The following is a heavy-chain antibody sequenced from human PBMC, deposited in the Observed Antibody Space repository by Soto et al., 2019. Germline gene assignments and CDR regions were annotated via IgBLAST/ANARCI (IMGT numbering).Heavy chain of an antibody. V-gene: IGHV3-23*01. CDR2: ISGSGGST. CDR3: EKHPEDIVVVQAANYYYYYMDV. Sequence: EVQLLESGGGLVQHGGSLRLSCAASGFSFSSYAMSWVRQARGKGLEWISAISGSGGSTYYADSVNGRFTISRDKTKNTLNLKMNSLRAEDTAVYDCEKHPEDIVVVQAANYYYYYMDVWVKGTTVTVAS. CDR1: GFSFSSYA. J-gene: IGHJ6*03. D-gene: IGHD2-2*01.